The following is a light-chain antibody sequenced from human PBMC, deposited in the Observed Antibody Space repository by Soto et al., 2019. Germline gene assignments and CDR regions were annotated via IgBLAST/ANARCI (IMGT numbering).Light chain of an antibody. CDR2: WAS. V-gene: IGKV4-1*01. J-gene: IGKJ2*01. CDR3: QQYESTPPT. CDR1: QSVFYSSNNKNY. Sequence: DIVMTQSPDSLAVSLGERATINCKSSQSVFYSSNNKNYLALYQQRPGQPPKLLIYWASTRESGVPDRFSGSGSGTDFTLTITSLQAEDVAVYYCQQYESTPPTFGQGTKLEIK.